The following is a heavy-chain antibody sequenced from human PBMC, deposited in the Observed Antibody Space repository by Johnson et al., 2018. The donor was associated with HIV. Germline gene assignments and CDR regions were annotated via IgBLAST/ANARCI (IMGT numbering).Heavy chain of an antibody. J-gene: IGHJ3*02. CDR3: VRGSGSYSLVKGAFDM. CDR1: GFTFSSYD. V-gene: IGHV3-13*01. D-gene: IGHD1-26*01. Sequence: VQLVESGGGLVQPGGSLRLSCVASGFTFSSYDMHWVRQVTGKDLEWVSVIGTAGYTYYPGSVKGRFTISRENAKSSLYLQMNSLRAGETAVYYCVRGSGSYSLVKGAFDMWGQGTMVTVSS. CDR2: IGTAGYT.